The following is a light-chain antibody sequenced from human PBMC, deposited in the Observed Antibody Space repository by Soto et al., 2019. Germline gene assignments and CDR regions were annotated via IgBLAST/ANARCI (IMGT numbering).Light chain of an antibody. V-gene: IGKV3-20*01. CDR1: QSVSSSS. Sequence: ETVLTQSPGTLSLSPGERATLSCRASQSVSSSSLAWYQQKPGQAPRLLIYGASSRASGIPDRFSGSGSGTHFTLTISRQEPEDFAVYYCQLYGSSPPSWTFGQGTKVEIK. CDR2: GAS. CDR3: QLYGSSPPSWT. J-gene: IGKJ1*01.